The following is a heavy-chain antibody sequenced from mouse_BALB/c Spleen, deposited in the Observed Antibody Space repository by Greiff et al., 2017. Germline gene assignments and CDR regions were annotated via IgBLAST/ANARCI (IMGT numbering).Heavy chain of an antibody. V-gene: IGHV1-66*01. Sequence: QVQLQQSGPELVKPGASVRISCKASGYTFTSYYIHWVKQRPGQGLEWIGWIYPGNVNTKYNEKFKGKATLTVDTSSSTAYMQLSSLTSEDSAVYYCTRRFYDGYSYAMDYWGQGTSVTVSS. J-gene: IGHJ4*01. D-gene: IGHD2-3*01. CDR1: GYTFTSYY. CDR2: IYPGNVNT. CDR3: TRRFYDGYSYAMDY.